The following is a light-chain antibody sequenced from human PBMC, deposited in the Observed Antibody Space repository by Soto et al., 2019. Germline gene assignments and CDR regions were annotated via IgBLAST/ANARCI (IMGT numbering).Light chain of an antibody. CDR2: VAS. J-gene: IGLJ1*01. V-gene: IGLV2-11*01. CDR1: SVDVGAYDF. CDR3: SSFTTSHTYI. Sequence: QSALTQPHSVSGSPGQSVTISCTGTSVDVGAYDFVSWYQQHPGKAPKLLIYVASGRPSGVPDRFSGSKSGNAASLTISGLQAEDEADYYCSSFTTSHTYIFGAGTKVTVL.